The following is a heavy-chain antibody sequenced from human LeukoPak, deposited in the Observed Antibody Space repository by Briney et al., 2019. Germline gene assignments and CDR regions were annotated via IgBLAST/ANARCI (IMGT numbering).Heavy chain of an antibody. Sequence: GGSLRLSCAASGFTFSSYAMSWVRQAPGKGLEWVSAISGSGGSTYYADSVEGRFTISRDNSKNTLYLQMNSLRAEDTAVYYCAKVPYSNYVSSEYYFDYWGQGTLVTVSS. CDR1: GFTFSSYA. CDR2: ISGSGGST. V-gene: IGHV3-23*01. CDR3: AKVPYSNYVSSEYYFDY. D-gene: IGHD4-11*01. J-gene: IGHJ4*02.